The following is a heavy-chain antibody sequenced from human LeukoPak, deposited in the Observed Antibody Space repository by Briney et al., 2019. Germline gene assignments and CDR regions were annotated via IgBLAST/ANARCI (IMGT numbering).Heavy chain of an antibody. CDR3: ARDNCGGDCFHDY. Sequence: PSETLSLTCTVSGASISDYYWSWIRQSAGKGLEWIGHLYTRGGTNYNPSLKSRVTMSVDTSKNQFSLRLNSLTAADTAIYYCARDNCGGDCFHDYWGQGTLVTVSS. CDR1: GASISDYY. D-gene: IGHD2-21*02. J-gene: IGHJ4*02. CDR2: LYTRGGT. V-gene: IGHV4-4*07.